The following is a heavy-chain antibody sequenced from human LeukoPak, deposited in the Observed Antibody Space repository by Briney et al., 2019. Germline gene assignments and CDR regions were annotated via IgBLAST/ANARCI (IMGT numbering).Heavy chain of an antibody. V-gene: IGHV3-30*18. Sequence: GGSLRLSCAASGFTFSSYGMHWVRQAPGKGLEWVAVISYDGSNKYYADSVKGRFTISRDNSKNTLYLQMNSLRAEDTAVYYCAKGRRDYYDSSDYYYYFDYWGQGTLVTVSS. CDR1: GFTFSSYG. CDR3: AKGRRDYYDSSDYYYYFDY. CDR2: ISYDGSNK. D-gene: IGHD3-22*01. J-gene: IGHJ4*02.